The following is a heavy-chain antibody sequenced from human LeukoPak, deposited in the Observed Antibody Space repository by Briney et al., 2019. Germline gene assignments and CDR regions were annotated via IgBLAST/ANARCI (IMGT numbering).Heavy chain of an antibody. CDR3: ARDTGCSGGTCYSFYDY. V-gene: IGHV3-7*01. CDR1: GFTFSSYW. J-gene: IGHJ4*02. CDR2: IKQVGSEK. Sequence: GGSLRLSCAASGFTFSSYWMTWVRQAPGKGLEWVANIKQVGSEKYHVDSVKGRFTISRDNAKNSLYLQMNSLRAEDTAVYYCARDTGCSGGTCYSFYDYWGQGTLVTVSS. D-gene: IGHD2-15*01.